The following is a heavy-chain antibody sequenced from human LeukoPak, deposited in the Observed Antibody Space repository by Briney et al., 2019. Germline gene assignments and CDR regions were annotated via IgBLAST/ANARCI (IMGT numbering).Heavy chain of an antibody. CDR1: GFTFDDYA. V-gene: IGHV3-9*03. CDR3: AKGTSGYSSGLDY. D-gene: IGHD6-19*01. CDR2: ISWNSGTI. J-gene: IGHJ4*02. Sequence: GGSLRRSCAASGFTFDDYAMHWVRQAPGQGLEWVTGISWNSGTIGYADSVKGRFTVSRDNAKNSLYLQMNSLRAEDMALYYCAKGTSGYSSGLDYWGQGTLVTVSS.